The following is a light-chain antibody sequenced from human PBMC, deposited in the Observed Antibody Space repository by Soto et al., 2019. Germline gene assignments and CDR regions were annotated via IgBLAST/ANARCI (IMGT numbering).Light chain of an antibody. CDR2: GAS. CDR3: QQYNKWPRT. CDR1: QSVSSN. V-gene: IGKV3-15*01. Sequence: EIVMTQSPDTLSVSPGQRATLSCRASQSVSSNLAWYQQKPGQAPRLLIYGASTRATDIPARISGSGSGTEVTLTISSLQSEDCAVYYCQQYNKWPRTFGQGTKVEIK. J-gene: IGKJ1*01.